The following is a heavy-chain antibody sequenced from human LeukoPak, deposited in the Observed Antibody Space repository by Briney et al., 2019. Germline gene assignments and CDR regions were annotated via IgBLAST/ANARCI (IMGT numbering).Heavy chain of an antibody. Sequence: GGSLRLSCAASGFTFSSYWMSWVRQAPGKGLEWVANIKQDGSEKYYVDSVKGRFTISRDNAKNSLYLQLNSLRAEDTAVYYCVRTGVLWWGRRVCYFDDWGQGTLVTVSS. CDR3: VRTGVLWWGRRVCYFDD. CDR1: GFTFSSYW. CDR2: IKQDGSEK. J-gene: IGHJ4*02. V-gene: IGHV3-7*01. D-gene: IGHD2-21*01.